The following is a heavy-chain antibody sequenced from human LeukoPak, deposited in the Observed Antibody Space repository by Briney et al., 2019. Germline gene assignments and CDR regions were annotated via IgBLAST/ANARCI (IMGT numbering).Heavy chain of an antibody. V-gene: IGHV1-2*02. Sequence: ASVKVSCKASGYTFTCYYMHWVRQAPGQGLEWMGWINPNSGGTNYAQKFQGRVTMTRDTSISTAYMELSRLRSDDTAVYYCARAELGFLEWLYFDYWGQGTLVTVSS. D-gene: IGHD3-3*01. CDR3: ARAELGFLEWLYFDY. CDR2: INPNSGGT. CDR1: GYTFTCYY. J-gene: IGHJ4*02.